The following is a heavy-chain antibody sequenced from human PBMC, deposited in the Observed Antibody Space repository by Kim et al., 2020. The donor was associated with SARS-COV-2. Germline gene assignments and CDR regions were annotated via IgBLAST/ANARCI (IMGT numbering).Heavy chain of an antibody. D-gene: IGHD3-22*01. V-gene: IGHV5-51*01. J-gene: IGHJ4*02. CDR1: GYSFTSYW. CDR3: ERAYDSSGYGGGGFDY. Sequence: GESLKISCKGSGYSFTSYWIGWVRQMHGKGLEWMGIIYPGDSDTRYSPSLQGQVTISADQSISTAYLQWSSLKASDKAMYYCERAYDSSGYGGGGFDYWGQGTLVTVAT. CDR2: IYPGDSDT.